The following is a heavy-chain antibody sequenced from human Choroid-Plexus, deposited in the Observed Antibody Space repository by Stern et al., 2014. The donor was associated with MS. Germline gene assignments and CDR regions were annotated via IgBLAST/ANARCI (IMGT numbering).Heavy chain of an antibody. J-gene: IGHJ5*02. Sequence: VQLVDSGGGVVQPGRPLRLSCVASGFTFGSCAMHWVRQAPGKGLEWVSGVSYYGSNKYYADSVKGRFTISRDNSQNTLYMQMSSLRPEDTAVYYCAKDRQYLTYFFDHWGQGSLVTVSS. CDR1: GFTFGSCA. D-gene: IGHD2/OR15-2a*01. CDR2: VSYYGSNK. CDR3: AKDRQYLTYFFDH. V-gene: IGHV3-30*18.